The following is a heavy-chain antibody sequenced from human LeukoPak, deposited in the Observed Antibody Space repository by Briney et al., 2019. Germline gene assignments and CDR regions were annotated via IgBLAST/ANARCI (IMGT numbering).Heavy chain of an antibody. Sequence: GSLRLSCAASGFTFSSYAMSWVRQPPGKGLEWIGEINHSGSTNYNPSLKSRVTISVDTSKNQFSLKLSSVTAADTAVYYCARLGRGRSIAVAEWGQGTLVTVSS. CDR2: INHSGST. J-gene: IGHJ4*02. V-gene: IGHV4-34*01. CDR3: ARLGRGRSIAVAE. D-gene: IGHD6-19*01. CDR1: GFTFSSYA.